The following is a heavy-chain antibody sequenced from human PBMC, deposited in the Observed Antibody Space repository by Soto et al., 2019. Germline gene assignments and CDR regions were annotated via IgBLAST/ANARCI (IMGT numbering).Heavy chain of an antibody. V-gene: IGHV4-34*01. CDR1: GGSFSGYH. CDR2: INHSGST. J-gene: IGHJ4*02. CDR3: ASINDYGDYADS. D-gene: IGHD4-17*01. Sequence: QVQLQQWGAGLLKPSETLSLTCAVYGGSFSGYHWSWIRQPPGKWLEWIGEINHSGSTNYNPSLKSRVTISVDTSKNQFSLKLSSVTAADTAVYESASINDYGDYADSWGQGTLVTVSS.